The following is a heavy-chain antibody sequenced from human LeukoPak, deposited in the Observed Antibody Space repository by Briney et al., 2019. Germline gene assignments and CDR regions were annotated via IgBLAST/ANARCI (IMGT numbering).Heavy chain of an antibody. Sequence: TLSLTCTVSGDSISSGNYYWSWIRQPPGKGLEWIGYIFHRGSTYYNPSLKSRVTISVDRSKNQFSLNLDSVTAADTAVYYCARDLSYSSGWDWGQGTLVIVSS. D-gene: IGHD6-19*01. CDR3: ARDLSYSSGWD. J-gene: IGHJ4*02. V-gene: IGHV4-30-2*01. CDR2: IFHRGST. CDR1: GDSISSGNYY.